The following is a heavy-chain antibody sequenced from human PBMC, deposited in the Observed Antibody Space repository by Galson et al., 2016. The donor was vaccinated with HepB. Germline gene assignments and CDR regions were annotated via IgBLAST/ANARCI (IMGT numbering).Heavy chain of an antibody. CDR3: AKDALIARGGHFDP. V-gene: IGHV3-23*01. CDR2: INNAGNT. Sequence: SLRLSCAASGFTFRNFAMNWVRQAPGKGLEWVSGINNAGNTFYADSVKGRFTISRDNLKNTVYLQMNSLRVEDTAQYYCAKDALIARGGHFDPWGQGTLVTVSS. CDR1: GFTFRNFA. D-gene: IGHD3-16*01. J-gene: IGHJ5*02.